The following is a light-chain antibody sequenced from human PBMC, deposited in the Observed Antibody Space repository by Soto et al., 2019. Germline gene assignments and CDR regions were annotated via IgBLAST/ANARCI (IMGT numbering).Light chain of an antibody. Sequence: DIQMTQSPSTLSASVGDRVTITCRASQSIGSSLAWYQQKPGKAPNLLISDASSLERGVPSRFSGSGSGTEFTLTIRSLQPDDFATYYCQQYNGYSRTFGRGTKVEIK. CDR1: QSIGSS. CDR3: QQYNGYSRT. V-gene: IGKV1-5*01. J-gene: IGKJ1*01. CDR2: DAS.